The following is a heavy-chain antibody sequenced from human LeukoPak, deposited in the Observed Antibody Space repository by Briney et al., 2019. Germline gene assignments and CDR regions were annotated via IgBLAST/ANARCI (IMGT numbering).Heavy chain of an antibody. CDR3: ARGGFYCGGDCYVDY. V-gene: IGHV4-34*01. CDR2: INHSGST. Sequence: SETLSLTCAVYGGSFSPYYWSWIRQPPGKGLEWIGEINHSGSTNYNPSLKSRVTISVDTSKNQFSLRLSSVTAADTAVYYGARGGFYCGGDCYVDYWGQGTLVTVSS. D-gene: IGHD2-21*02. CDR1: GGSFSPYY. J-gene: IGHJ4*02.